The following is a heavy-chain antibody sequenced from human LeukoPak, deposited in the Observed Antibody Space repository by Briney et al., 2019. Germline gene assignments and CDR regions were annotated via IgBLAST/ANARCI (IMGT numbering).Heavy chain of an antibody. J-gene: IGHJ4*02. Sequence: GRSLRLSCPASGFTFSDYAMHWVRQAPGKGLEWVAVMSYDGSNKYYAGSVKGRFTISRDNSKNALYVQMNSLRVKDTDVYYSARDSLYGSWIQLWSPIGYFDCWGQGTLVTVS. CDR1: GFTFSDYA. V-gene: IGHV3-30-3*01. D-gene: IGHD5-18*01. CDR2: MSYDGSNK. CDR3: ARDSLYGSWIQLWSPIGYFDC.